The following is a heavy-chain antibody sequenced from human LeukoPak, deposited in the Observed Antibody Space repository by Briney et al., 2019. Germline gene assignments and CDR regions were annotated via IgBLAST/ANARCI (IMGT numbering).Heavy chain of an antibody. J-gene: IGHJ4*02. CDR2: IYYSGST. V-gene: IGHV4-31*03. CDR1: GGSISSGGYY. CDR3: ARGRGDYYDSSGYEGVYYFDY. Sequence: SETLSLTCTVSGGSISSGGYYWSWIRQHPGKGLEWIGYIYYSGSTYYNPSLKSRVTISVDTSKNQFSLKRSSVTAADTAVYYCARGRGDYYDSSGYEGVYYFDYWGQGTLVTVSS. D-gene: IGHD3-22*01.